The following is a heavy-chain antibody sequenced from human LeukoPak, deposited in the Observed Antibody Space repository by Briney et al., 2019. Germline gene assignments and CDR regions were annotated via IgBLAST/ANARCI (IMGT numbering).Heavy chain of an antibody. D-gene: IGHD2-15*01. CDR3: AKGFDCSGGTCHKAFDC. Sequence: GGSLRLSCVASGFTLSTYGMHWVRQAPGKGLEWVAFIRYDGSDKFYGDSVKGRFTTSRDNSKNTLYLQMSRLRVEDTAVYYCAKGFDCSGGTCHKAFDCWGQGTLVTVSS. CDR2: IRYDGSDK. J-gene: IGHJ4*02. CDR1: GFTLSTYG. V-gene: IGHV3-30*02.